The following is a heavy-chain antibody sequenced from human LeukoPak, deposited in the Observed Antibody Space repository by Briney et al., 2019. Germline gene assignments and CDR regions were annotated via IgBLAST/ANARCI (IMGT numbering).Heavy chain of an antibody. Sequence: ASVKVSFTASGYTFTTYYMYWVRQAPGHGLEWMGMINPSGGSTSYAQKFQGRVTMTSDTSTSTVYMELSSLRSEDTAVYYCARDPHGWDYWGQGTLVTVSS. CDR2: INPSGGST. CDR3: ARDPHGWDY. CDR1: GYTFTTYY. J-gene: IGHJ4*02. D-gene: IGHD4-17*01. V-gene: IGHV1-46*01.